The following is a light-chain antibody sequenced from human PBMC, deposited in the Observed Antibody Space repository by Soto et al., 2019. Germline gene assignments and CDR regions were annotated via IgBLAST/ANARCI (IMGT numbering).Light chain of an antibody. Sequence: QSVLTQPPSVSGAPGQTVTISCTGSSSDIGAGYAVHWYQRLPGTAPKLLLYANTNRPSGVPDRFSGSKSGTSASLAITGLQPEDEAEYCCQSYDTKVNALFGGGTKLTVL. CDR3: QSYDTKVNAL. CDR1: SSDIGAGYA. CDR2: ANT. J-gene: IGLJ2*01. V-gene: IGLV1-40*01.